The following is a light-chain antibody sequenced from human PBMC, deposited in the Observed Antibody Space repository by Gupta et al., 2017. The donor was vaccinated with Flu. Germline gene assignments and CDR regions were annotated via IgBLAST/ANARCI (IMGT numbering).Light chain of an antibody. J-gene: IGLJ3*02. V-gene: IGLV4-69*01. CDR1: GNSSYA. CDR2: LNSDGSH. CDR3: QTKGNGMRV. Sequence: GNSSYAIAWHQQQPEKGPRYLMKLNSDGSHSKGAGITDRFSGSSSGAERYLTISSLQSEDEADYYCQTKGNGMRVFGGGTKLTVL.